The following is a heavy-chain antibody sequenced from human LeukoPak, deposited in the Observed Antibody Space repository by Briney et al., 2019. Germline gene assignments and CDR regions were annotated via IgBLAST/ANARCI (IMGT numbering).Heavy chain of an antibody. CDR1: GFTFSDYE. D-gene: IGHD3-10*01. CDR3: ARVRGSGNRLGYFDY. J-gene: IGHJ4*02. CDR2: IGSSGSTI. V-gene: IGHV3-48*03. Sequence: PGGSLRLSCAASGFTFSDYEMNWVRQAPGKGLEWISYIGSSGSTIYYADPVKGRFTISRDNAKNSMYLQMNGLRVEDMSVYYCARVRGSGNRLGYFDYWGQGTLVTVSS.